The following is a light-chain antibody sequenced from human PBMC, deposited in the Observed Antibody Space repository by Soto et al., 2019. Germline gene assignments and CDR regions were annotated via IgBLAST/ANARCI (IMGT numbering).Light chain of an antibody. CDR3: QQFPTWT. CDR1: QSGSNSY. CDR2: AAS. J-gene: IGKJ1*01. V-gene: IGKV3-20*01. Sequence: EIVLTQSPGILSLSPGERATLSCRASQSGSNSYLAWYQQKPGQAPRLLMYAASNRATGIPDRFSGSGSGTDFTLTISRLEHEDVAVYYCQQFPTWTFGQGTKVEIK.